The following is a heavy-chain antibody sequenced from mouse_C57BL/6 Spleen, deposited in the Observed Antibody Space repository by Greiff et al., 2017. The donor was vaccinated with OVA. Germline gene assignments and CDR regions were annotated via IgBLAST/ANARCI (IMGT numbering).Heavy chain of an antibody. CDR2: INPSTGGT. V-gene: IGHV1-42*01. Sequence: VQLQQSGPELVKPGASVKISCKASGYSFTGYYMNWVKQSPEKSLEWIGEINPSTGGTTYNQKFKAKATLTVDKSSSTAYMQLKSLTSEVSAVYYCARGRITTVVATWYAMDYWGQGTSVTVSS. CDR1: GYSFTGYY. CDR3: ARGRITTVVATWYAMDY. J-gene: IGHJ4*01. D-gene: IGHD1-1*01.